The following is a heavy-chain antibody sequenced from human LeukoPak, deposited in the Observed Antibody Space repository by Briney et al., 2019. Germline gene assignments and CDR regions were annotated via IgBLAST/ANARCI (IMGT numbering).Heavy chain of an antibody. CDR1: GGSISSSSYY. CDR3: ARPLYGDYDYGY. J-gene: IGHJ4*02. D-gene: IGHD4-17*01. V-gene: IGHV4-39*07. CDR2: IYYSGST. Sequence: SETLSLTCTVSGGSISSSSYYWDWIRQPPGKGLEWIGSIYYSGSTYYNPSLESRVTMSVDTSKNQFSLKLNFVTAADTAVYYCARPLYGDYDYGYWGQGTLVTVSS.